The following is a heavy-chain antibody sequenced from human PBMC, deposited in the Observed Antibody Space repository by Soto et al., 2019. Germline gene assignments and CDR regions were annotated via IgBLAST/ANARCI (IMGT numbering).Heavy chain of an antibody. CDR3: SIPLAAVAPWYLDS. V-gene: IGHV1-18*04. Sequence: ASGKDCSNAAGYTFINHGISRMLQAPGQGLEWMGWISAYNGNTNYAQKLQGRVTMTTDTSTSTAYMELRSLRSDDTAVYYCSIPLAAVAPWYLDSSFQRTLVSVSS. CDR1: GYTFINHG. D-gene: IGHD6-13*01. J-gene: IGHJ4*02. CDR2: ISAYNGNT.